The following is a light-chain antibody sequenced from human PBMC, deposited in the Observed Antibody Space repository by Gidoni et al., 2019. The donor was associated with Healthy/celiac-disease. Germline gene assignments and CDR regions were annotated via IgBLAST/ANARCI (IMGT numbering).Light chain of an antibody. CDR1: SSNIGSNT. Sequence: QSVLTQPPSASGTPGQRVTLPCSGSSSNIGSNTVTWYKQLPGTAPKLLIYSNNQRPSGVPARFSGSKSGTSASLAISGLQSEDEADYYCAAWDDSLNGYVFGTGTKVTVL. J-gene: IGLJ1*01. CDR3: AAWDDSLNGYV. V-gene: IGLV1-44*01. CDR2: SNN.